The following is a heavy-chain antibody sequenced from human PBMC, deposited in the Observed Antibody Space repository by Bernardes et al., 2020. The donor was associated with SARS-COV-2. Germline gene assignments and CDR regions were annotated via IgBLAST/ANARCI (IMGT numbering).Heavy chain of an antibody. Sequence: GVLRLFCAASGFTFSDHFMDWVRQAPGKGLEWIAYMYHTGSTHYNPSLKSRVTTSVETSKNQFSLKLSSVTAADTAVYYCARVFLRGVNPWFDTWGQGILVTVSS. D-gene: IGHD3-10*01. J-gene: IGHJ5*02. CDR3: ARVFLRGVNPWFDT. V-gene: IGHV4-59*11. CDR1: GFTFSDHF. CDR2: MYHTGST.